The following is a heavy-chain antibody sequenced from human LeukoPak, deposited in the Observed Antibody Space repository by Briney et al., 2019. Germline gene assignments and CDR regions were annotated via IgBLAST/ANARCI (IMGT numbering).Heavy chain of an antibody. D-gene: IGHD3-9*01. CDR2: IIPIFGTA. V-gene: IGHV1-69*01. J-gene: IGHJ4*02. CDR1: GGTFSSYA. Sequence: SVKVSCKASGGTFSSYAISWVRQAPGQGLEWMGGIIPIFGTANYAQKFQGRVTITADESTSTAYMELSSLRSEDTAVYYCAREGGRILRYFDWLLGYFHYWGQGTLVTVSS. CDR3: AREGGRILRYFDWLLGYFHY.